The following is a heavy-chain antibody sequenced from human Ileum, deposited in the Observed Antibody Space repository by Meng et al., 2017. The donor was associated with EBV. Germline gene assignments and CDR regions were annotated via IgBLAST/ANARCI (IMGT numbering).Heavy chain of an antibody. Sequence: GWLQGSGPGLVRPSGPRSLPCVCSGDPISSNNWWSWVRQPPGKGLEWIGEIYHSGSTNYNPSFKSRVTMSVDKSKNQISLNLSSVTAADTAVYYCASGRDYAWHSWGRGTLVTVSS. CDR2: IYHSGST. V-gene: IGHV4-4*02. D-gene: IGHD4-17*01. J-gene: IGHJ4*02. CDR1: GDPISSNNW. CDR3: ASGRDYAWHS.